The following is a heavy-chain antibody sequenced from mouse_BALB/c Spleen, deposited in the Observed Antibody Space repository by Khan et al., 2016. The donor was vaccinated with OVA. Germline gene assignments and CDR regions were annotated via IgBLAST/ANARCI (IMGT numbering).Heavy chain of an antibody. Sequence: EVELVESGGDLVKPGGSLKLSCAASGFTFSDYGMSWVRQTPDKRLEWVATISSGGSYTYYLDRVKGRFTISRDNAKNTLYLQMSSLQSEDPAMYSCASRPGYYGSRSYFDYWGQGSTLTVSS. V-gene: IGHV5-6*01. CDR1: GFTFSDYG. D-gene: IGHD1-1*01. CDR2: ISSGGSYT. CDR3: ASRPGYYGSRSYFDY. J-gene: IGHJ2*01.